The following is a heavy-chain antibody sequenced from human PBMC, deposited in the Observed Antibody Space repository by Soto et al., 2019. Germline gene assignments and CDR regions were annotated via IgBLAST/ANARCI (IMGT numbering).Heavy chain of an antibody. CDR3: ARSIAARLNWFDP. CDR1: GFTFSSYW. CDR2: IKQDGSEK. D-gene: IGHD6-6*01. J-gene: IGHJ5*02. Sequence: GSLRLSCAASGFTFSSYWMSWVRQAPGKGLEWVANIKQDGSEKYYVDSVKGRFTISRDNAKNSLYLQMNSLRAEDTAVYYCARSIAARLNWFDPWGQGTLVTVS. V-gene: IGHV3-7*01.